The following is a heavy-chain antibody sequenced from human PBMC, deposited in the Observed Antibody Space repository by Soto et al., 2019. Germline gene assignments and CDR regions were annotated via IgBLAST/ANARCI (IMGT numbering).Heavy chain of an antibody. Sequence: QDQLVQSGVEVKKPGASVKVSCKASGYSLTNYGITWVRQAPGQGFEWMGWISAYNGNTNYAQKFQGRVTMTTDAATSTADVELRSLRSDDTAVYYCARDRGVAPPVAGNTHYYYYMDGWCKGTTVTVSS. D-gene: IGHD6-19*01. V-gene: IGHV1-18*01. CDR1: GYSLTNYG. CDR3: ARDRGVAPPVAGNTHYYYYMDG. J-gene: IGHJ6*03. CDR2: ISAYNGNT.